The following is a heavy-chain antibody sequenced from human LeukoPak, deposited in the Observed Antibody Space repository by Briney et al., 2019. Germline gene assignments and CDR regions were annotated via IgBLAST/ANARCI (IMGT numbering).Heavy chain of an antibody. CDR1: GFAFSSYG. CDR3: AKDRSGISDY. Sequence: GRSLRLSCAASGFAFSSYGMHWFRQAPDRGLEWLAVIWYDGSNKYYADSVKGRFTISRDNSKNTLYLQMNSLRAKDTAVYYCAKDRSGISDYWGQGTLVTVPS. CDR2: IWYDGSNK. D-gene: IGHD3-10*01. V-gene: IGHV3-33*06. J-gene: IGHJ4*02.